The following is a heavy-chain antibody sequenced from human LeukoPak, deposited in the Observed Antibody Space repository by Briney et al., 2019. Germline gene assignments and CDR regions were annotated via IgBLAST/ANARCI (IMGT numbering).Heavy chain of an antibody. CDR2: ISYDGSNK. J-gene: IGHJ6*02. Sequence: PGGSLRLSCTASGFTFGDYAMSWVRQAPGKGLEWVAVISYDGSNKYYADSVKGRFTVSRDNSKNTLYLQMNSLRAEDTAVYYCARARRIVVVTGDGMDVWGQGTTVTVSS. CDR3: ARARRIVVVTGDGMDV. CDR1: GFTFGDYA. V-gene: IGHV3-30-3*01. D-gene: IGHD2-21*02.